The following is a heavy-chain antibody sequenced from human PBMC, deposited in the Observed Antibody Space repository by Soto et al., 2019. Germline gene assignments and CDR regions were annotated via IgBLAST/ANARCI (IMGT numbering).Heavy chain of an antibody. CDR3: AGGIAARPLGY. CDR1: GGSISSGGSF. Sequence: QLQLQESGSGLVKPSQTLSLTCAVSGGSISSGGSFWSWIRQPPGKGLEWIGYIYHSGSTYYNPSLQRRVTISVDRSKNQFSLKLSSVTAADTAVYYCAGGIAARPLGYWGQGTLVTVSS. J-gene: IGHJ4*02. V-gene: IGHV4-30-2*01. D-gene: IGHD6-6*01. CDR2: IYHSGST.